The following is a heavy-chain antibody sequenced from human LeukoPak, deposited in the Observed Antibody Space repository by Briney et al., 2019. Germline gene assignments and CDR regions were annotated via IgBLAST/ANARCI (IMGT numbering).Heavy chain of an antibody. CDR2: IYTSGST. V-gene: IGHV4-4*07. Sequence: SETLSLTCTVSGGSISIYYWSWIRQPAGKGLEWIGRIYTSGSTNYNPSLKSRVTMSVDTSKNQFSLKLSSVTAADTAVYYCARSYCSSTSCYDYWGQGTLVTVSS. CDR1: GGSISIYY. CDR3: ARSYCSSTSCYDY. D-gene: IGHD2-2*01. J-gene: IGHJ4*02.